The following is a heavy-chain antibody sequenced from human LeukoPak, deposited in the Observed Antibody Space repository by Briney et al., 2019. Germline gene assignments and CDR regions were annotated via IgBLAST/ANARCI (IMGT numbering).Heavy chain of an antibody. CDR3: AKGLGYCSGGSCYSPLYYYMDV. Sequence: GGSLRLSCAASGFTFSSYAMSWVRQAPGKGLEWVSSISGSGGSTYYADSVKGRFTISRDNSKNTLSLQMNSLRAEDTAVYYCAKGLGYCSGGSCYSPLYYYMDVWGKGTTVTVSS. CDR2: ISGSGGST. V-gene: IGHV3-23*01. J-gene: IGHJ6*03. CDR1: GFTFSSYA. D-gene: IGHD2-15*01.